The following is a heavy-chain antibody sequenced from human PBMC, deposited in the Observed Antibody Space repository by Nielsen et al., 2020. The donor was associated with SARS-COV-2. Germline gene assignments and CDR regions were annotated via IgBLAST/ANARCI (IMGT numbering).Heavy chain of an antibody. D-gene: IGHD1-26*01. CDR1: GFTFSSYA. CDR2: ISGSGGST. J-gene: IGHJ4*02. Sequence: GESLKISCAASGFTFSSYAMSWVRQAPGKGLEWVSAISGSGGSTYYADSVKGRFTISRDNSKNTLYLQMNSLRAEDTAVYYCAKVSAIIVGATTDYWGQGTLSPSPQ. V-gene: IGHV3-23*01. CDR3: AKVSAIIVGATTDY.